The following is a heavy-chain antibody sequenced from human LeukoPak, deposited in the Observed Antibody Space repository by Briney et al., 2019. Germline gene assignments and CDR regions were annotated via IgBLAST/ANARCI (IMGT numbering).Heavy chain of an antibody. V-gene: IGHV4-34*01. Sequence: SETLSLTCAVYGGSFSGYYWSWIRQPPGKGLEWIGEINHSGSTNYNPSLKSRVSISVDSSKNQLSLELTSVTAADAAVYYCARELLGAPTPGAYWGQGTRVTVSS. D-gene: IGHD7-27*01. CDR1: GGSFSGYY. CDR3: ARELLGAPTPGAY. CDR2: INHSGST. J-gene: IGHJ4*02.